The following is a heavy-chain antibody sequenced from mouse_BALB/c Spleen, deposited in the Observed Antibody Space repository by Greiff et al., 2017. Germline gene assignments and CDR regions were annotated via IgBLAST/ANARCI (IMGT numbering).Heavy chain of an antibody. CDR3: ARGRVTTATHFDY. J-gene: IGHJ2*01. D-gene: IGHD1-2*01. Sequence: QVQLKESGPGLVAPSQSLSITCTVSGFSLTSYGVHWVRQPPGKGLEWLGVIWAGGSTNYNSALMSRLSIRKDNSKSQVFLKMNSLQTDDTAMYFCARGRVTTATHFDYWGQGTTLTVSS. CDR1: GFSLTSYG. CDR2: IWAGGST. V-gene: IGHV2-9*02.